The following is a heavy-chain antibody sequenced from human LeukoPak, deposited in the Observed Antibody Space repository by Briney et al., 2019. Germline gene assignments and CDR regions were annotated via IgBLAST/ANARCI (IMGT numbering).Heavy chain of an antibody. CDR3: AREGDYGDSDY. Sequence: GGSLRLSCAASGFTFSNYEMNWVRQAPGKGLEWVSYITSSGSIMYYPDSVKGQFTISRDNAKNSLYLQMNSLRAEDTAVYYCAREGDYGDSDYWGQGTLVTVSS. CDR2: ITSSGSIM. D-gene: IGHD4-17*01. J-gene: IGHJ4*02. CDR1: GFTFSNYE. V-gene: IGHV3-48*03.